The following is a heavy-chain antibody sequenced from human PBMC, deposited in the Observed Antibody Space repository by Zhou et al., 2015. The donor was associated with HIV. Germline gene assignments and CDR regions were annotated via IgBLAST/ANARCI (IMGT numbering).Heavy chain of an antibody. CDR2: IRYDGSYE. V-gene: IGHV3-30*02. J-gene: IGHJ4*02. CDR3: AKGGITGTFYFDF. D-gene: IGHD1-20*01. Sequence: QVQLVESGGGVVQPGRSLRLSCAASGFTFSSYGMHWVRQAPGKGLEWVAFIRYDGSYENYADAVKGRFTISRDTSKSTLYLQMNSLRADDTSVYYCAKGGITGTFYFDFWGQGTLVTVSS. CDR1: GFTFSSYG.